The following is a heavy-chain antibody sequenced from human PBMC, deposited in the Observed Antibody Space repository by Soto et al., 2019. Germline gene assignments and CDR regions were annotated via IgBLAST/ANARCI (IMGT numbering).Heavy chain of an antibody. V-gene: IGHV5-51*01. CDR1: GYSFSNHW. CDR3: AREYSGTYYGDFAS. D-gene: IGHD1-26*01. J-gene: IGHJ4*02. CDR2: IYPGDSQT. Sequence: RGESLKISCKGSGYSFSNHWIAWVRQMPGKGLECMGIIYPGDSQTRYSPSFQGQVTMSVDKSLSTAYLQWCSLEASDTAMYYCAREYSGTYYGDFASWGQGTLVTVSS.